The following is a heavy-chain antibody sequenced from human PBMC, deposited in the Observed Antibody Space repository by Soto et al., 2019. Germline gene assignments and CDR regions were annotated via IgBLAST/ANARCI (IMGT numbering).Heavy chain of an antibody. J-gene: IGHJ4*02. CDR2: INPNSGGT. CDR3: AIYHLELFRFDY. V-gene: IGHV1-2*02. CDR1: GYTFTGCY. Sequence: ASVKVFCKASGYTFTGCYMHWVRQAPGQGLEWMGWINPNSGGTNYAQKFQGRVTMTTDTSTSTAYMELRSLRSDDTAMYFCAIYHLELFRFDYWGQGTLVTVSS. D-gene: IGHD2-2*01.